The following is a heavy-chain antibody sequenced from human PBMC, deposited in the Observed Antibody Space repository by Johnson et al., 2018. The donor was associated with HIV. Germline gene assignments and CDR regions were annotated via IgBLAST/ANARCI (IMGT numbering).Heavy chain of an antibody. CDR3: ARFPPGERDDAFDI. D-gene: IGHD1-1*01. Sequence: QEQLVESGGGLVKPGGSLRLSCVASGFTFSHYSMHWVRQAPGKGLEWVAVTPNDGSNKYYADSVKGRFTVSRDNSKNTLYLQMNSLRAEDTAVYYCARFPPGERDDAFDIWGQGTMVTVSS. CDR1: GFTFSHYS. V-gene: IGHV3-30-3*01. J-gene: IGHJ3*02. CDR2: TPNDGSNK.